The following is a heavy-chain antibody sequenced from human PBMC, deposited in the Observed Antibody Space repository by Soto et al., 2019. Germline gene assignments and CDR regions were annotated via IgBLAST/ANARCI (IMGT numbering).Heavy chain of an antibody. CDR2: ISGSGGST. CDR3: AKDRGGYDFWSGYYTVYYYGMDV. D-gene: IGHD3-3*01. Sequence: LRLSCAASGFTFSSYAMSWVRQAPGKGLEWVSAISGSGGSTYYADSVKGRFTISRDNSKNTLYLQMNSLRAEDTAVYYCAKDRGGYDFWSGYYTVYYYGMDVWGQGTTVTVSS. J-gene: IGHJ6*02. V-gene: IGHV3-23*01. CDR1: GFTFSSYA.